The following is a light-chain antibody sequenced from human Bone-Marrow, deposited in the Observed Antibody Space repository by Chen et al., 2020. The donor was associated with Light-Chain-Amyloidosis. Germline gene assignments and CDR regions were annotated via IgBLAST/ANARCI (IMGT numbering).Light chain of an antibody. CDR3: QTGDSSSVI. J-gene: IGLJ2*01. CDR1: KLGDKD. CDR2: QYT. Sequence: SYELTQPPSVSVSPGQTASITCSGDKLGDKDTFWYLHKPGHSPVVIIYQYTKRPSGIPERFSVSTSENTATLAISETQAMDEADYYCQTGDSSSVIFGGGTKLTVL. V-gene: IGLV3-1*01.